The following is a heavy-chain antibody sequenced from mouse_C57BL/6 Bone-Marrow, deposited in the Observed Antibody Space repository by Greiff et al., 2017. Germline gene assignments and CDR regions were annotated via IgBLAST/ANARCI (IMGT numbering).Heavy chain of an antibody. CDR2: IDPEDGET. Sequence: EVQLQQSGAELVKPGASVKLSCTASGFNIKDYYMHWVKQRTEQGLEWIGRIDPEDGETKYAPKFQGKATITADTSSNTACLQLSSLTSEDTAVYYCARGSVYGSSLDAMDYWGQGTSVTVSS. J-gene: IGHJ4*01. V-gene: IGHV14-2*01. CDR1: GFNIKDYY. D-gene: IGHD1-1*01. CDR3: ARGSVYGSSLDAMDY.